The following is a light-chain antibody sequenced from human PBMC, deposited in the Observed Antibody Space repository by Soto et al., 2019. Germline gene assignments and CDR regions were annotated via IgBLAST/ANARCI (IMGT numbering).Light chain of an antibody. CDR2: GVS. CDR3: LQHNTYPWT. V-gene: IGKV1-17*01. J-gene: IGKJ1*01. CDR1: QGIRNE. Sequence: DIQMTQSPSSLSASVGDRVTITCRASQGIRNELGWYQQKPGRAPKRLIYGVSNLQSGVPSRFSGSASGTEFTLTISSLQPEDSATYYCLQHNTYPWTFRQGTKVEVK.